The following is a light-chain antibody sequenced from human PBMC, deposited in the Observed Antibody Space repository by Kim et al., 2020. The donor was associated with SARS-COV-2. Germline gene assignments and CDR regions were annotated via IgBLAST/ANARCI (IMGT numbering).Light chain of an antibody. Sequence: APGETATSSCGGNDIGRKSVHWYQQRPGQAPALVIYFDKDRPSGIPERFSGSNSENSATLTISRVEVGDEADYYCQVWDSSTDHVIFGGGTQLTVL. CDR2: FDK. V-gene: IGLV3-21*01. CDR1: DIGRKS. CDR3: QVWDSSTDHVI. J-gene: IGLJ2*01.